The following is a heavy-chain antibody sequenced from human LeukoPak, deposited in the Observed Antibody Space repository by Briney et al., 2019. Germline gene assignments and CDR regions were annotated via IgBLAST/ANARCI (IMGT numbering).Heavy chain of an antibody. V-gene: IGHV3-21*01. D-gene: IGHD2-15*01. J-gene: IGHJ6*02. Sequence: GGSLRLSCAASGFTFSSYSMNWVRQAQENGLEWVSSISSSSSYIYYADSVKGRFTISRDNAKNSLYLQMNSLRAEDTAVYYCARDHPLGGGSGYYYYYGMDVWGQGTTVTVSS. CDR3: ARDHPLGGGSGYYYYYGMDV. CDR2: ISSSSSYI. CDR1: GFTFSSYS.